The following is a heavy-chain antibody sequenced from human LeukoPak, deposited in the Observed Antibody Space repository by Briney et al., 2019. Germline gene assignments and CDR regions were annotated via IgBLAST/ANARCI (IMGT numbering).Heavy chain of an antibody. V-gene: IGHV3-23*01. CDR3: AKDKHSSGWYNY. CDR1: GFTFSSYA. D-gene: IGHD6-19*01. Sequence: GGSLRLSCAASGFTFSSYAMSWVRQAPGKGLEWVSAISGSGGSTYYADSVKGRFTISRDNSKNTLYLQMNSLRAGDTAVYYCAKDKHSSGWYNYWGQGTLVTVSS. J-gene: IGHJ4*02. CDR2: ISGSGGST.